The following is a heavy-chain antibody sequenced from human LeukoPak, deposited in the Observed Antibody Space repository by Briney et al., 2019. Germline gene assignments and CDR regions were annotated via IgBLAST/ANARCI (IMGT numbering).Heavy chain of an antibody. J-gene: IGHJ4*02. D-gene: IGHD2-2*01. CDR3: ARDVDSFPAAGFEGFDY. CDR1: GFTFSSYG. V-gene: IGHV3-30*02. Sequence: GGSLRLSCAASGFTFSSYGMHWVRQAPGKGLEWVAFIRYDGSNKYYADSVKGRFTISRDNSKNTLYLQMNSLRAEDTAVYYCARDVDSFPAAGFEGFDYWGQGTLVTVSS. CDR2: IRYDGSNK.